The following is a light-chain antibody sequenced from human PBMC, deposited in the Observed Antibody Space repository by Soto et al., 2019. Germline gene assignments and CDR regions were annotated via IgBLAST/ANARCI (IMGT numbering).Light chain of an antibody. CDR2: KAS. J-gene: IGKJ4*01. CDR1: QSVTTW. CDR3: QQYKSVSLLT. Sequence: DVQMTQSPSTLSASVGDRVTTTCRASQSVTTWLAWYQQKPGKAPKLLIYKASTLESGVPSRFSGSGSGTEFILTISSLQPDDFATYYCQQYKSVSLLTFGGGTKVDIK. V-gene: IGKV1-5*03.